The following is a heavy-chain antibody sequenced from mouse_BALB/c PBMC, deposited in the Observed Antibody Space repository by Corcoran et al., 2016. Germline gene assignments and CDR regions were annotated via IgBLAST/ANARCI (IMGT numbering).Heavy chain of an antibody. CDR3: ARRPLIYYDYDGGCAY. CDR2: INTYTGEP. CDR1: GYTFTNYG. Sequence: QIQLVQSGPELKKPGETVKISCKASGYTFTNYGMNWVKQAPGKGLKWMGWINTYTGEPTYADDFKGRFAFSLETSASTAYLQINNLKNEDMATYFCARRPLIYYDYDGGCAYWGQGTLVTVSA. D-gene: IGHD2-4*01. V-gene: IGHV9-1*02. J-gene: IGHJ3*01.